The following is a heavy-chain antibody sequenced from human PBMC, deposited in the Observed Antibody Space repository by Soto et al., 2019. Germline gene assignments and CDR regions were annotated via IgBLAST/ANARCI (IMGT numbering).Heavy chain of an antibody. CDR2: IWYDGSNK. J-gene: IGHJ4*02. Sequence: GGSLRLSCAASGFTFSSYGMHWVRQAPGKGLEWVAVIWYDGSNKYYADSVKGRFTISRDNSKNTLYLQMNSLRAEDTAVYYWAREYNWNLPYFDYWGQGTPVTVSS. CDR3: AREYNWNLPYFDY. V-gene: IGHV3-33*01. CDR1: GFTFSSYG. D-gene: IGHD1-7*01.